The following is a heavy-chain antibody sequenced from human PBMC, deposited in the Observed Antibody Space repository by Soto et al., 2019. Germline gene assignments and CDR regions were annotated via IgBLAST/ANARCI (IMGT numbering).Heavy chain of an antibody. CDR3: ARGTYGDYATDYFDY. CDR1: GYTFTSYG. D-gene: IGHD4-17*01. CDR2: ISAYNGNT. V-gene: IGHV1-18*04. Sequence: ASVKVSCKASGYTFTSYGISWVRQAPGQGLEWMGWISAYNGNTNYAQKLQGRVTMTTDTSTSTAYMELRSLRSDDTAVYYCARGTYGDYATDYFDYWGQGTLVTVSS. J-gene: IGHJ4*02.